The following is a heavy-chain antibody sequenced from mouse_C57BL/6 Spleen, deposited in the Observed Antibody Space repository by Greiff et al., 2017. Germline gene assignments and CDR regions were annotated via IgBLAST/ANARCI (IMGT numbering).Heavy chain of an antibody. CDR2: IDPENGDT. D-gene: IGHD1-1*01. V-gene: IGHV14-4*01. CDR1: GFNIKDDY. CDR3: TTPGVGLDY. J-gene: IGHJ2*01. Sequence: EVQLQQSGAELVRPGASVKLSCTASGFNIKDDYMHWVKQRPEQGLEWIGWIDPENGDTEYASKFQGKATITADTSSNTAYLQLSSLTSEDTAVYYCTTPGVGLDYWGQGTTLTVSS.